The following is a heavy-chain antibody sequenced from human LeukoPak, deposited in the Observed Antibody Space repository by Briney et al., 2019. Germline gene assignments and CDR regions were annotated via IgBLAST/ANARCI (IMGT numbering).Heavy chain of an antibody. CDR2: ISSNGDST. CDR1: GYTFSSYA. CDR3: ATNTLVVIENY. Sequence: PGGSLRLSCAASGYTFSSYAMHWVRQAPGKGLEYVSAISSNGDSTYYANSVKGSFTISRDNSKNTLYLQMNSLRAEDTAVYYCATNTLVVIENYWGQGTLVTVSS. J-gene: IGHJ4*02. D-gene: IGHD3-22*01. V-gene: IGHV3-64*01.